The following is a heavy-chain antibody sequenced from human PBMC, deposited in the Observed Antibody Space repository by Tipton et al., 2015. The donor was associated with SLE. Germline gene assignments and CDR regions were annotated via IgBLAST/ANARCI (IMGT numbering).Heavy chain of an antibody. D-gene: IGHD7-27*01. CDR3: ARQTTGDWEVYFDY. CDR2: INHSGST. CDR1: GGSFSGYY. V-gene: IGHV4-34*01. Sequence: TLSLTCAVYGGSFSGYYWSWIRQPPGKGLEWIGEINHSGSTNYNPSLKSRVTISVDTSKNQFSLKLSSVTAADTAVYYCARQTTGDWEVYFDYWGQGTLVTVSS. J-gene: IGHJ4*02.